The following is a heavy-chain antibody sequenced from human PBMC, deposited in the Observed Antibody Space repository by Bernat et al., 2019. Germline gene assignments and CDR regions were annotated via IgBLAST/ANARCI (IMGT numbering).Heavy chain of an antibody. CDR1: GFTFSNAW. CDR3: TTDLSYYDYICGSYRYQT. Sequence: EVQLVESGGGLVKPGGSLRLSCAASGFTFSNAWMSWVRQAPGKGLEWVGHIKSKTDGGTTDYAAPVKVRFTISRDNSKNTLHLQMNSLKTEDTAEYYCTTDLSYYDYICGSYRYQTWGQGTLVTVSS. CDR2: IKSKTDGGTT. V-gene: IGHV3-15*01. J-gene: IGHJ4*02. D-gene: IGHD3-16*02.